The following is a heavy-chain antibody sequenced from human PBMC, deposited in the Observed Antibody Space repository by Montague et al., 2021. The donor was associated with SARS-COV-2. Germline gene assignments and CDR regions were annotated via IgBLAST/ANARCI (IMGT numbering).Heavy chain of an antibody. CDR3: AGARASCGGDRYWGGAFDI. J-gene: IGHJ3*02. V-gene: IGHV3-66*01. CDR1: GFTVSSNY. CDR2: IYSGGST. Sequence: SLRLSCAASGFTVSSNYMSWVRQAPGKGLEWASVIYSGGSTYYADSVKGRFTISRDNSKNTLYLQMNSLRAEDTAVYCCAGARASCGGDRYWGGAFDIWGQGTMVTVSS. D-gene: IGHD2-21*02.